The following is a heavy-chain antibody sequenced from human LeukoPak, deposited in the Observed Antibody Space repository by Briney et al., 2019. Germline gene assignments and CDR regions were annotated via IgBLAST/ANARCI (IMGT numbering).Heavy chain of an antibody. D-gene: IGHD2-2*02. V-gene: IGHV3-23*01. CDR2: ISGSGGTT. CDR3: AKENRYCSSTSCYRSHFDY. Sequence: GGSLRLSCAASGFTFSSYAMSWVRQAPGKGLGWVSGISGSGGTTYYVDSVKGRFTISRDNSKNMLYLQMDSLRAEDTAVYYCAKENRYCSSTSCYRSHFDYWGQGTLVTVSS. J-gene: IGHJ4*02. CDR1: GFTFSSYA.